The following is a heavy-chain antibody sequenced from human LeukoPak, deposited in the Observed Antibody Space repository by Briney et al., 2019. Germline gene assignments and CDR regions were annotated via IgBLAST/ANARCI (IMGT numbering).Heavy chain of an antibody. Sequence: GRSLRLSCAASGFTFSSYATHWVRQAPGKGLEWVAVISYDGSNKYYADSVKGRFTISRDNSKNTLYLQMNSLRTEDTAVYYCARDDCSSTSCHGYFDYWGQGTLVTVSS. CDR2: ISYDGSNK. CDR3: ARDDCSSTSCHGYFDY. J-gene: IGHJ4*02. V-gene: IGHV3-30*04. CDR1: GFTFSSYA. D-gene: IGHD2-2*01.